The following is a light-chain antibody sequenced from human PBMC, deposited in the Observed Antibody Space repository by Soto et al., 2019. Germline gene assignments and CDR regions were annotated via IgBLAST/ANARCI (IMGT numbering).Light chain of an antibody. J-gene: IGKJ2*01. CDR1: QSVGTW. CDR3: QHYYAYSRT. V-gene: IGKV1-5*03. CDR2: KAS. Sequence: DIQMTQSPSTLSASVGDRVTITCRASQSVGTWLAWYQQKPGKAPKHLIYKASSLESGVPSRFSGSGSGTEFTLTISSLQPDDSATYYCQHYYAYSRTFGQGTKREIK.